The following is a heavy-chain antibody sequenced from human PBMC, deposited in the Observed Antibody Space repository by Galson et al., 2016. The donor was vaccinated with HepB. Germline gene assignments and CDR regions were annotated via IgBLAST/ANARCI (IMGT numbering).Heavy chain of an antibody. CDR3: ARGEIASRLDY. Sequence: SETLSLTCAVFGESFSGYYWSWVRQPPGKGLEWIGEINHSGDTTYNPSLKTRVTISIDKSEDQFSLKLSSVTAADTAVYYCARGEIASRLDYWGPGSLVTGSS. D-gene: IGHD6-6*01. V-gene: IGHV4-34*01. CDR2: INHSGDT. CDR1: GESFSGYY. J-gene: IGHJ4*02.